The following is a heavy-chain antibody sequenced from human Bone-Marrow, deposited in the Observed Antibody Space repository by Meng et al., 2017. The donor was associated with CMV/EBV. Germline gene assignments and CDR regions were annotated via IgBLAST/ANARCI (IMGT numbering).Heavy chain of an antibody. D-gene: IGHD6-13*01. Sequence: GESLKISCAASGFTFSSYSMNWVRQAPGKGLEWVSSISSSSSYIYYADSVKGRFTISRDNAKNSLYLQMNSLRAEDTAVYYCAREIEYIASSMYNWFDPWGQGTLVTVSS. V-gene: IGHV3-21*04. J-gene: IGHJ5*02. CDR3: AREIEYIASSMYNWFDP. CDR1: GFTFSSYS. CDR2: ISSSSSYI.